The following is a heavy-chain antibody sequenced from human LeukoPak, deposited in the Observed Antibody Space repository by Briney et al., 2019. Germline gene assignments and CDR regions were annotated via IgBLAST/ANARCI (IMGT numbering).Heavy chain of an antibody. D-gene: IGHD3-22*01. CDR1: GGSTSSYY. J-gene: IGHJ3*02. V-gene: IGHV4-39*07. Sequence: PSETLSLTCTVSGGSTSSYYWSWIRQPPGKGLEWIGSIYYSGSTYYNPSLKSRVTISVDTSKNQFSLKLSSVTAADTAVYYCACLTTADAFDIWGQGTMVTVSS. CDR2: IYYSGST. CDR3: ACLTTADAFDI.